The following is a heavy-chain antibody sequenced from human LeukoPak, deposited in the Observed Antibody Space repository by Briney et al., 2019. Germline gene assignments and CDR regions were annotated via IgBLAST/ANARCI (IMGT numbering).Heavy chain of an antibody. CDR1: GFTFSSYG. CDR2: ISYDGSNK. J-gene: IGHJ4*02. Sequence: GGSLRLSCAASGFTFSSYGMHWVRQAPGKGLEWVAVISYDGSNKYYADSVKGRFTISRDNSKNTLYLQMNSLRAEDTAVYYCAKDPGRFDYWGQGTLVTVSS. CDR3: AKDPGRFDY. V-gene: IGHV3-30*18.